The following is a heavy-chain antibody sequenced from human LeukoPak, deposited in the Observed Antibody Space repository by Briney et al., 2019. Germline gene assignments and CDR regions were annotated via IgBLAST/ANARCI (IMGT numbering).Heavy chain of an antibody. V-gene: IGHV3-23*01. Sequence: GGSLRLTCAASGFTFSSYAMSWVRQAPGKGLEWVSAISGSGGSTYYADSVKGRFTISRDNSKNTLYLQMNSLRAEDTAVYYCARAPRRGYSYGPTDYWGQGTLVTVSS. CDR3: ARAPRRGYSYGPTDY. CDR2: ISGSGGST. D-gene: IGHD5-18*01. CDR1: GFTFSSYA. J-gene: IGHJ4*02.